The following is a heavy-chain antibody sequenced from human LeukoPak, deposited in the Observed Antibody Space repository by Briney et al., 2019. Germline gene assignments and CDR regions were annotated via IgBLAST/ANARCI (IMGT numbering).Heavy chain of an antibody. D-gene: IGHD3-10*01. Sequence: GGSLRLSCAVSGFTFSNYWMSRVRQAPGKGLEWVANIKHDGSDKYYLDSVKGRFTLSRDNAKNSLYLQMNSLRAEDTAVYYCARAGSFRFDYWGQGTLVTVSS. CDR1: GFTFSNYW. CDR3: ARAGSFRFDY. CDR2: IKHDGSDK. V-gene: IGHV3-7*01. J-gene: IGHJ4*02.